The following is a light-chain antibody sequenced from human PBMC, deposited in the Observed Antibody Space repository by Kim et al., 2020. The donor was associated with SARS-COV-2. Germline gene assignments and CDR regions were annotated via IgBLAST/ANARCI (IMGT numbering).Light chain of an antibody. CDR1: SGHSSCA. V-gene: IGLV4-69*01. J-gene: IGLJ3*02. CDR2: LNSDGSH. CDR3: QTWGTGIHWV. Sequence: VKLTDTLSSGHSSCALAAHQQQPEKGPRYLMKLNSDGSHSKGDGIPDRFSGSSSGAERYLTISRLQSEDEADYYCQTWGTGIHWVFGGGTQLTVL.